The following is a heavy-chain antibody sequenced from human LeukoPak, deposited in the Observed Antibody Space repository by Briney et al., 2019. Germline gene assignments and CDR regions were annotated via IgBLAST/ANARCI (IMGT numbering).Heavy chain of an antibody. CDR1: GFTFSNYW. D-gene: IGHD6-6*01. Sequence: PGGSLRLSCAASGFTFSNYWMHWVRQAPGKGLVWVSRINNVGSSTAYADYVKGRFTISRDNSKNTLYLQMNSLRAEDTAVYYCAKSRVPRGHYFDYWGQGTLVTVSS. CDR3: AKSRVPRGHYFDY. J-gene: IGHJ4*02. CDR2: INNVGSST. V-gene: IGHV3-74*03.